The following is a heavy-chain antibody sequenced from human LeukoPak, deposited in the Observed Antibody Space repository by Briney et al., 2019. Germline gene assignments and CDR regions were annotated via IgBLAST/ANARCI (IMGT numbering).Heavy chain of an antibody. Sequence: GGSLRLSCEASGFSFSSYGLHWVRQAPGKGLEWVAFIRYDGSNKYYADSVKGRFTISRDNSKNTLYLQMDTLRAEDTAVYYCARAYDDGRYFQSWGQGTLVTVSS. CDR2: IRYDGSNK. CDR1: GFSFSSYG. CDR3: ARAYDDGRYFQS. J-gene: IGHJ1*01. V-gene: IGHV3-30*02. D-gene: IGHD3-22*01.